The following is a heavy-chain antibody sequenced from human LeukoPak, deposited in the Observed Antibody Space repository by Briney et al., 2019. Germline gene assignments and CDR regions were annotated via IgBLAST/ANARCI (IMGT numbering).Heavy chain of an antibody. CDR2: MKTDGTRI. J-gene: IGHJ4*02. Sequence: PGGSLRLSCAASGFRFSNSWMYWVRQDPGKGPVWVSRMKTDGTRIEYADSVKGRFTSSRDNAKNTLFLQMSSLRVEDTAVYYCARGADHGGSYYPDWGQGTRVTVSS. V-gene: IGHV3-74*01. CDR3: ARGADHGGSYYPD. CDR1: GFRFSNSW. D-gene: IGHD3-10*01.